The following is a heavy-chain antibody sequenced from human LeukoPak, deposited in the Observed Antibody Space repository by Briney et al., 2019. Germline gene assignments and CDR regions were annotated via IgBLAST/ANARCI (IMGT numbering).Heavy chain of an antibody. Sequence: ASVKVSCKASGYTFTAYYLHWVRQAPGQGLEWMGWIHPNTGGTTYAQKFQGRVTMTRDTSISTAYMELSRLTSDDTAVYYCAREDYWGQGTLVTASS. V-gene: IGHV1-2*02. CDR2: IHPNTGGT. J-gene: IGHJ4*02. CDR3: AREDY. CDR1: GYTFTAYY.